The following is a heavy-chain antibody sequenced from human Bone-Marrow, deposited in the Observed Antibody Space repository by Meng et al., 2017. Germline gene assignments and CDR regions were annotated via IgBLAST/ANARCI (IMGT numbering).Heavy chain of an antibody. Sequence: GESLKISCVASGLTFKNAWMNWVRQAPGKGLELVGRIKSKVDGETRDYAAPVKGRFTISRDNSKNTVFLKINSLRVEDTAVYYCARSPIDKYDLSSLPLDYWGQGTLVTVSS. D-gene: IGHD3-16*01. CDR2: IKSKVDGETR. J-gene: IGHJ4*02. CDR3: ARSPIDKYDLSSLPLDY. CDR1: GLTFKNAW. V-gene: IGHV3-15*01.